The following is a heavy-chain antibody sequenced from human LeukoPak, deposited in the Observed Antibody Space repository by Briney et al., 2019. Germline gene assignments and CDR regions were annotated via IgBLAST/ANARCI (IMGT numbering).Heavy chain of an antibody. CDR3: ARGSAYYYDSSGYYYVWFDP. Sequence: SETLSLTCTVSGGSIGSFYWSRIRQPAGKGLEWIGRIYTSGSTNYNPSLKSRVTMSVDTSKNQFSLKLSSVTAADTAVYYCARGSAYYYDSSGYYYVWFDPWGQGTLVTVSS. CDR2: IYTSGST. V-gene: IGHV4-4*07. D-gene: IGHD3-22*01. J-gene: IGHJ5*02. CDR1: GGSIGSFY.